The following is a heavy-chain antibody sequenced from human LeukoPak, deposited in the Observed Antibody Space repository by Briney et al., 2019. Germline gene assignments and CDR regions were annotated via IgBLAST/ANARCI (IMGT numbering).Heavy chain of an antibody. CDR3: ARYGSGGFGETYYYYYGMDV. D-gene: IGHD3-10*01. J-gene: IGHJ6*02. CDR2: INHNGST. Sequence: SETLSLTCAVYGGPFSGYYWSWIRQPPGKGLEWIGEINHNGSTNYNPSLKSRVTISVDTSKNQFSLKLSSVTAADTAVYYCARYGSGGFGETYYYYYGMDVWGQGTTVTVSS. CDR1: GGPFSGYY. V-gene: IGHV4-34*01.